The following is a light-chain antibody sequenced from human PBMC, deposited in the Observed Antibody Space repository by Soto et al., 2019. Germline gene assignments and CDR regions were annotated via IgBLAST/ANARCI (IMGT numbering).Light chain of an antibody. CDR1: QSVSSY. Sequence: EIVLTQSPATLSLSPGERATLSCRASQSVSSYLAWYQQKPGPAPRLLLYDASNRATGIPARFSGSGSGTDFTLTISSLEPEDFAVYYCQQRTNWPPLYTFGQGTKLEIK. V-gene: IGKV3-11*01. J-gene: IGKJ2*01. CDR3: QQRTNWPPLYT. CDR2: DAS.